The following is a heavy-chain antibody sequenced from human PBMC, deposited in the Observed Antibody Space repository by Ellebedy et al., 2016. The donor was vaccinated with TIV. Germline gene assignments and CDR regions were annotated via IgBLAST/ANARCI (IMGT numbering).Heavy chain of an antibody. J-gene: IGHJ6*03. CDR1: GFTFNRKG. CDR2: IWNDGSNK. CDR3: AKRVAGYMDV. Sequence: GESLKISXAASGFTFNRKGMHWVRQAPGKGLEWVALIWNDGSNKYYADSVKGRFTISRDNARNTLYLQMNSLRAEDTAVYYCAKRVAGYMDVWGKGTTVTVSS. D-gene: IGHD3-3*01. V-gene: IGHV3-33*06.